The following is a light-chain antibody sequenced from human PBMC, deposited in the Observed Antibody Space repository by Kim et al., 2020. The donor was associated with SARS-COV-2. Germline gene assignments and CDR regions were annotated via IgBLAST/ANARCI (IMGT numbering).Light chain of an antibody. CDR2: GAS. J-gene: IGKJ1*01. CDR1: QSVLTN. CDR3: RQYCNLART. Sequence: EIVMTQSPATLSVSPGESATLSCRASQSVLTNLACYQQKPGQAPRLLIYGASTRATGIPASFSGSGSGTEFTLTISSLQSDDFVIYYCRQYCNLARTFGQGAKVDI. V-gene: IGKV3-15*01.